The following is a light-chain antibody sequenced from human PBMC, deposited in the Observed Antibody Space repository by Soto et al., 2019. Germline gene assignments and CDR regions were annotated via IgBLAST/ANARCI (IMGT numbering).Light chain of an antibody. CDR2: GAS. CDR3: QQYNNWPRGT. Sequence: ELVMTQSPATLSVSPGERATLSCRASQSVSSNLAWYQQKPGQAPRLLIYGASTRATGIPARFSGSGSGTEFPLTISSLQSEDFAVYYCQQYNNWPRGTFGQGTKLEIK. J-gene: IGKJ2*01. V-gene: IGKV3-15*01. CDR1: QSVSSN.